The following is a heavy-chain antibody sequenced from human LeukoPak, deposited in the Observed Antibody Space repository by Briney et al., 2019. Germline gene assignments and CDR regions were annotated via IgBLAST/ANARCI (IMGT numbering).Heavy chain of an antibody. CDR3: AKDIDTGLASGMDV. V-gene: IGHV3-9*01. D-gene: IGHD5-18*01. CDR2: ISSDSSNR. CDR1: GDTFDDYA. Sequence: GGSLRLSCAASGDTFDDYAMQWVRQGPGKGLERGSGISSDSSNRGYADSVKGRFTISSDNANNSLYMQMNSLRADDTALYYCAKDIDTGLASGMDVWGQGTTVTVSS. J-gene: IGHJ6*02.